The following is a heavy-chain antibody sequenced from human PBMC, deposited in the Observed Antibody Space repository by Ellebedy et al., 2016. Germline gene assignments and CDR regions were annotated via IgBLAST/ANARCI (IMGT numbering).Heavy chain of an antibody. Sequence: SETLSLTXAVYGGSFSGYYWSWIRQPPGKGLEWIGEINHSGSTNYNPSLKSRVTISVDTSKNQFSLKLSSVTAADTAVYYCARSPTFWRPFDYWGQGTLVTVSS. CDR1: GGSFSGYY. CDR3: ARSPTFWRPFDY. CDR2: INHSGST. D-gene: IGHD3-16*01. J-gene: IGHJ4*02. V-gene: IGHV4-34*01.